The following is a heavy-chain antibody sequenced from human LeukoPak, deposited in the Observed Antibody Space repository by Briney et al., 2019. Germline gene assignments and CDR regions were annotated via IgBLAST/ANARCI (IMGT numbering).Heavy chain of an antibody. Sequence: ASVKVSCKVSGYTLTELSMHWVRQAPGKGLEWMGGFDPGDGETIYAQKFQGRVTMTEDTSTDTAYMELSSLRSEDTAVYYCATGYYSGSYPLGAFDIWGQGTMVTVSS. D-gene: IGHD1-26*01. CDR1: GYTLTELS. J-gene: IGHJ3*02. CDR3: ATGYYSGSYPLGAFDI. CDR2: FDPGDGET. V-gene: IGHV1-24*01.